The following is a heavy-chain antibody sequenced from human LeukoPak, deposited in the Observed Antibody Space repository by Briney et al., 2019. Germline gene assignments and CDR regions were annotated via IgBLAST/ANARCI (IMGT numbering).Heavy chain of an antibody. CDR1: GGSISSYY. D-gene: IGHD1-1*01. CDR3: ARDLVPGTTGY. CDR2: IYYSGST. V-gene: IGHV4-59*01. J-gene: IGHJ4*02. Sequence: SETLSLTCTVSGGSISSYYWSWIRQPPGKGLEWIGYIYYSGSTNYNPSLKSRVPISVDTSKNQFSLKLSSVTAADTAVYYCARDLVPGTTGYWGQGTLVTVSS.